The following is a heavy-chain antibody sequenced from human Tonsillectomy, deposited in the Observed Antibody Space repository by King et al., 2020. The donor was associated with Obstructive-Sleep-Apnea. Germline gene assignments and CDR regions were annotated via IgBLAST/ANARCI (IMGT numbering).Heavy chain of an antibody. CDR2: TYYRSKWYN. J-gene: IGHJ6*02. D-gene: IGHD1-20*01. CDR3: AIERYNWNDMAVVGVDV. CDR1: GDSVSSNSAA. Sequence: VQLQQSGPGLVKPSQTLSLTCAISGDSVSSNSAAWNWIRQSPSRGLEWLGRTYYRSKWYNDYAVSVNSRITINPDTSKNQFSMQLNSVTPEDTAVYYCAIERYNWNDMAVVGVDVWGQGTTVTVSS. V-gene: IGHV6-1*01.